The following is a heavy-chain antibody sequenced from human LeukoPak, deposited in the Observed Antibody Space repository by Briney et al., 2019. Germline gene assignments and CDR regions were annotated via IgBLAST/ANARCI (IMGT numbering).Heavy chain of an antibody. CDR2: IYYSGST. CDR1: GGSISSYY. CDR3: ARLGRADSGYYVAYDI. J-gene: IGHJ3*02. D-gene: IGHD3-22*01. V-gene: IGHV4-59*08. Sequence: SETLSLTCTVSGGSISSYYWSWIRQPPGKGLEWIGYIYYSGSTNYNPSLKSRVTISVDTSKNQFSLKLSSVTAADTAFYYCARLGRADSGYYVAYDIWGQGTMVTVSS.